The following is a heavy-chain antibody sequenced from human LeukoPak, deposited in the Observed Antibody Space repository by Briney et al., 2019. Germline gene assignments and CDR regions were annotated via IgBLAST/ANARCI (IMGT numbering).Heavy chain of an antibody. Sequence: GGPLRLSCAASGFTFSSHTMSWVRQAPGKGLEWVSTISGSGGSTYYADSVKGRFTISRDNSKNTLYLQMNSLRAEDTAVYYCAKDYSGSYLLPFDYWGQGTLVTVSS. V-gene: IGHV3-23*01. D-gene: IGHD1-26*01. CDR3: AKDYSGSYLLPFDY. CDR2: ISGSGGST. CDR1: GFTFSSHT. J-gene: IGHJ4*02.